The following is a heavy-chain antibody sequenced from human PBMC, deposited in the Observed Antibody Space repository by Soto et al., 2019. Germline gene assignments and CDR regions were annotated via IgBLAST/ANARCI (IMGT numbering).Heavy chain of an antibody. Sequence: SETLSLTCAVYGGSFSGYYWSWIRQPPGKGLEWIGEINHSGSTNYNPSLKSRVTISVDTSKNQFSLRLSSVTAADTAVYYCARGLHQLPPGGYWGQGTLVTVSS. D-gene: IGHD2-2*01. CDR3: ARGLHQLPPGGY. J-gene: IGHJ4*02. V-gene: IGHV4-34*01. CDR2: INHSGST. CDR1: GGSFSGYY.